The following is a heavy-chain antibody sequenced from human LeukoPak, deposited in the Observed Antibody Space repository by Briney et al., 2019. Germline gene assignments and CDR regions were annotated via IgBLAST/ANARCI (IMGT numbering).Heavy chain of an antibody. CDR1: GFTFSSYW. Sequence: KPGGSLRLSCEASGFTFSSYWMRWVRQAPGKGLEWVSSISSSGSYIYYADSVKGRFTISRDNAKNSLYLQMNSLRAEDTAVYYCAELGITMIGGVWGKGTTVTISS. J-gene: IGHJ6*04. CDR2: ISSSGSYI. V-gene: IGHV3-21*01. CDR3: AELGITMIGGV. D-gene: IGHD3-10*02.